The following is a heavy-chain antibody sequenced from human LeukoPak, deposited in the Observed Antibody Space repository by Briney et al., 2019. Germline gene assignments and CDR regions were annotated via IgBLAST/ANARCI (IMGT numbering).Heavy chain of an antibody. D-gene: IGHD3-10*01. Sequence: SETLSLTCTVSGGSISGYYWNWIRQPPGKGLEWLGYIYPSGNSDYNPSLKSRVSMSVDTSKKQISLRLSSVTAADTAVYYCATARFGDDAFDIWGQGTMVTVSS. CDR3: ATARFGDDAFDI. CDR1: GGSISGYY. CDR2: IYPSGNS. J-gene: IGHJ3*02. V-gene: IGHV4-4*09.